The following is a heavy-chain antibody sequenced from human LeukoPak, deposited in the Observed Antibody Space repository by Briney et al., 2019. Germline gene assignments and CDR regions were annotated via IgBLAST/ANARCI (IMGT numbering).Heavy chain of an antibody. CDR3: ARAAPQGYCSGGSCWWFDP. J-gene: IGHJ5*02. Sequence: PSETLSLTCAVSNASISGRNWWNWVRQPPGKGLEWIGEVSHSGSTNYNPSLKSRVTISVDKSKNQFSLTLSSVTAADTAVYYCARAAPQGYCSGGSCWWFDPWGQGTLVTVSS. CDR2: VSHSGST. V-gene: IGHV4-4*02. D-gene: IGHD2-15*01. CDR1: NASISGRNW.